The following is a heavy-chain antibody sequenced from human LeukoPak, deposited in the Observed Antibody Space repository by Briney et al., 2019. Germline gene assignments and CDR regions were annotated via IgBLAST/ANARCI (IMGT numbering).Heavy chain of an antibody. CDR1: GGSISSYY. V-gene: IGHV4-4*07. J-gene: IGHJ5*02. CDR2: IYTSGST. D-gene: IGHD6-13*01. Sequence: SETLSLTCTVSGGSISSYYWSWIRQPAGKGLEWIGRIYTSGSTNYNASLKSRVTMSVDTSKNQFSLKLSSVTAADTAVYYCARTARGYSSSWDEASWFDPWGQGTLVTVS. CDR3: ARTARGYSSSWDEASWFDP.